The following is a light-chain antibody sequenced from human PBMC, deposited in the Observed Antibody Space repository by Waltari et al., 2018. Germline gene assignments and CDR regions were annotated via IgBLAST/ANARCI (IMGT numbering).Light chain of an antibody. V-gene: IGKV3-11*01. Sequence: EVVLTQSPVTLSLSPGERATLSCRASQSVGKFLAWYQKKPGQAPRLLLYDASNRATGIPVTFSGSGSGTDFTLTISSVQPEDFALYFCQQRSDWPPSITFGQGTRLEI. CDR2: DAS. CDR3: QQRSDWPPSIT. CDR1: QSVGKF. J-gene: IGKJ5*01.